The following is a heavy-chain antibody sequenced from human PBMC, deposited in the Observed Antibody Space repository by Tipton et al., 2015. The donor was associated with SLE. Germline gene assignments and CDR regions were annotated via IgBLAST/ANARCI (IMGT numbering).Heavy chain of an antibody. CDR2: INHSGSA. CDR3: ARANWGLPHFDY. CDR1: GGSFSGNC. J-gene: IGHJ4*02. D-gene: IGHD7-27*01. V-gene: IGHV4-34*01. Sequence: TLSLTCAVYGGSFSGNCWIWIRQPPGKGLEWIGEINHSGSANYNPSLKSRVTISVDKSKNQFSLKLSSVTAADTAVYYCARANWGLPHFDYWGQGTLVTVSS.